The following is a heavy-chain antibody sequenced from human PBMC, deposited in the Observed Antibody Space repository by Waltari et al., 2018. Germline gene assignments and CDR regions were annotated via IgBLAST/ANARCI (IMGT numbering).Heavy chain of an antibody. CDR3: ARDRHTWQQLTTFDY. Sequence: QVQLVQSGAEVKKPGASVKVSRKASGYTFTGYYMHWVRQAPGLGLEWMGRSNPNSGGTNYAQKFQGRVTMTRDTSISTAYMELSRLRSDDTAVYYCARDRHTWQQLTTFDYWGQGTLVTVSS. D-gene: IGHD6-13*01. J-gene: IGHJ4*02. CDR2: SNPNSGGT. V-gene: IGHV1-2*06. CDR1: GYTFTGYY.